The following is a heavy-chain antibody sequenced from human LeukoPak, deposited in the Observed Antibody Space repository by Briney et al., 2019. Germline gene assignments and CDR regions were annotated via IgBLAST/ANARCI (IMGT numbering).Heavy chain of an antibody. CDR3: ARPSFSSGSYFDH. D-gene: IGHD6-19*01. Sequence: GGSLRLSCVASGFTFSSYTMSWVRQAPGKGLEWVATIKYDGSDKYYVDSGKCRFTISRDNAKNSLYLQMNSLSGEDTAVYFCARPSFSSGSYFDHWGQGTLVTVSS. J-gene: IGHJ4*02. CDR2: IKYDGSDK. V-gene: IGHV3-7*01. CDR1: GFTFSSYT.